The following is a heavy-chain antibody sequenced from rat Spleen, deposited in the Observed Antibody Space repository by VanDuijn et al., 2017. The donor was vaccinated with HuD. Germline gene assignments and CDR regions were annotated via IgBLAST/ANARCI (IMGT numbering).Heavy chain of an antibody. CDR3: ARDRTGPFDF. CDR2: IWAGGGT. V-gene: IGHV2-19*01. CDR1: GFSLTDYS. Sequence: QVQLKESGPGLVQPSQTLSLTCTVSGFSLTDYSVHWVRQPPGKSLVWMGTIWAGGGTNYNSAVQSRLSISRDTSKSQVFLKMNSLQTEDTATYYCARDRTGPFDFWGQGVMVTVSS. D-gene: IGHD4-2*01. J-gene: IGHJ2*01.